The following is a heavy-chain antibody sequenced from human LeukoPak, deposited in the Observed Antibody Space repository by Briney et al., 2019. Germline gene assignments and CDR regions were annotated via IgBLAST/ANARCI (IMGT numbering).Heavy chain of an antibody. CDR3: ARHGDYYDSSGYPWFDP. Sequence: PSETLSLTCAVYGGSFSGYYWSWIRQPPGKGLEWIGEINHSGSTNYNPSLKSRVTISVDTSKNQFSLKLSSVTAADTAVYYCARHGDYYDSSGYPWFDPWGQGTLVTVSS. CDR2: INHSGST. CDR1: GGSFSGYY. D-gene: IGHD3-22*01. J-gene: IGHJ5*02. V-gene: IGHV4-34*01.